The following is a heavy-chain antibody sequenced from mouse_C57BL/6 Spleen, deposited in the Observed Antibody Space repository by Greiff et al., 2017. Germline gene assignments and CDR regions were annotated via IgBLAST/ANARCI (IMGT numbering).Heavy chain of an antibody. CDR3: ARRAHSSGDWFAY. J-gene: IGHJ3*01. CDR2: IDPSDSYT. D-gene: IGHD3-2*02. V-gene: IGHV1-69*01. Sequence: QVQLQQPGAELVMPGASVKLSCKASGYTFTSYWMHWVKQRPGQGLEWIGEIDPSDSYTNYNQKFKGKSTFTVDKSSSTAYMQRSSQTSEDSAVYYCARRAHSSGDWFAYWGQGTLVTVSA. CDR1: GYTFTSYW.